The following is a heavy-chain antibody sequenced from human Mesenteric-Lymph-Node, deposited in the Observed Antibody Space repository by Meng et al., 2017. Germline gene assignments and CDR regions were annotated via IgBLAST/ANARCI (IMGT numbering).Heavy chain of an antibody. CDR2: IIPIFGTA. D-gene: IGHD1-26*01. Sequence: QVQVVECGDEVKKRGSSVKVSCKASGGTFSSYAISWVRQAPGQGLEWMGGIIPIFGTANYAQKFQGRVTITADKSTSTAYMELSSLRSEDTAVYYCARDLVGGTGFDPWGQGTLVTVSS. V-gene: IGHV1-69*06. J-gene: IGHJ5*02. CDR3: ARDLVGGTGFDP. CDR1: GGTFSSYA.